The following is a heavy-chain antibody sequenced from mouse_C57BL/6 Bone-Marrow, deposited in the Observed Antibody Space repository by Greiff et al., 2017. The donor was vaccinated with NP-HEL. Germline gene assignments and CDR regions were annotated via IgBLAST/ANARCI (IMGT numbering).Heavy chain of an antibody. V-gene: IGHV5-17*01. D-gene: IGHD1-1*01. CDR3: ARPNYYGSSYVGFAY. CDR1: GFTFSDYG. CDR2: ISSGSSTI. Sequence: EVNVVESGGGLVKPGGSLKLSCAASGFTFSDYGMHWVRQAPEKGLEWVAYISSGSSTIYYADTVKGRFTISRDNAKNTLFLQMTSLRSEDTAMYYCARPNYYGSSYVGFAYWGQGTLVTVSA. J-gene: IGHJ3*01.